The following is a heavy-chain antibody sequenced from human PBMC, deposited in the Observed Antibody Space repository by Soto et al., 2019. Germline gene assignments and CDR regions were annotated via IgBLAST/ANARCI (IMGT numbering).Heavy chain of an antibody. CDR3: AGTPPGSVFYFDY. D-gene: IGHD6-19*01. J-gene: IGHJ4*02. CDR2: IYPGDSDT. Sequence: EVQLVQSGAEVKKPGESLKISCKGSGHNFTNYWIGWVRQMPGKGLEWMGIIYPGDSDTRYSPSFQGQVTISADKSISTAYLQWSSLKASDTAMYYCAGTPPGSVFYFDYWGQGTLVTVSS. CDR1: GHNFTNYW. V-gene: IGHV5-51*03.